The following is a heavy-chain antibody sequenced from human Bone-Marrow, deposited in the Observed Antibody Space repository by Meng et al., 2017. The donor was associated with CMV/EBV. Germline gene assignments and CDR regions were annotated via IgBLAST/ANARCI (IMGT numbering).Heavy chain of an antibody. D-gene: IGHD3-3*01. CDR3: ARDLIRFLEWLSPSYYYYYGMDV. CDR2: ISYDGSNK. J-gene: IGHJ6*02. V-gene: IGHV3-30-3*01. Sequence: GGSLRLSCAASGFTFSSYAMHWVRQAPGKGLEWVAVISYDGSNKYYADSVKGRFTISRDNSKNTLYLQMNSLRAEDTAVYYCARDLIRFLEWLSPSYYYYYGMDVWGQGTTVTVSS. CDR1: GFTFSSYA.